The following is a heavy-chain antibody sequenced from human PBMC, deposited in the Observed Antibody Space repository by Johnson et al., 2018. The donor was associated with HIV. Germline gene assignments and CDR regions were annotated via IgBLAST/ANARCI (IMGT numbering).Heavy chain of an antibody. CDR1: GFTFSSYW. CDR3: ARDLTYYYDSSTYVRAFDI. D-gene: IGHD3-22*01. J-gene: IGHJ3*02. V-gene: IGHV3-66*01. Sequence: VQLVESGGGLVQPGGSLRLSCAASGFTFSSYWMHWVRQAPGKGLVWVSVIYSGGSTYYAASVKGRFTISRDNSKNTLYLQMNSLRAEDTAVYYCARDLTYYYDSSTYVRAFDIWGQGTMVTVSS. CDR2: IYSGGST.